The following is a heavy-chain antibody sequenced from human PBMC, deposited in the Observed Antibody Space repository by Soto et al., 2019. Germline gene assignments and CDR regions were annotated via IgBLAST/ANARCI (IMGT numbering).Heavy chain of an antibody. CDR1: GYSFTNYW. V-gene: IGHV5-51*01. CDR3: ARTFLWFGELSFDY. CDR2: IYPGDSDT. J-gene: IGHJ4*02. D-gene: IGHD3-10*01. Sequence: RGESLKISCHGSGYSFTNYWIAWVRHMPGKGLEWMGIIYPGDSDTRYSPSFQGQVTISADKSISTAYLQWSSLKASDIAMYYCARTFLWFGELSFDYWGQGTLVTVSS.